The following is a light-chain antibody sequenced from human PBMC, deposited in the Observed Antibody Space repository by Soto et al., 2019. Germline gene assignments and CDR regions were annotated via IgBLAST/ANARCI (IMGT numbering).Light chain of an antibody. Sequence: DIVMTQSPATLSVSPGDRATLSCRASQSVRSNLAWYQHEPGQAPRLLIYGASTRATGIPARFSGSGSGTEFTLTISSLQSEDFAVYYCKQYNNWPPITFGQGTRLEIK. J-gene: IGKJ5*01. CDR3: KQYNNWPPIT. V-gene: IGKV3-15*01. CDR1: QSVRSN. CDR2: GAS.